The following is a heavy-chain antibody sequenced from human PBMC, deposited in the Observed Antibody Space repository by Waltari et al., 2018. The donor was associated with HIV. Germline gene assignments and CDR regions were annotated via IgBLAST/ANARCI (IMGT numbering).Heavy chain of an antibody. CDR2: IYYSGST. CDR3: ARRFIAVAVLGGMDV. Sequence: QLQLQESGPGLVKPSETLSLTGTVSGGPIRGSSSYWGWIRQPPGKGLEWIGSIYYSGSTYYNPSLKSRVTISVDTSKNQFSLKLSSVTAADTAVYYCARRFIAVAVLGGMDVWGQGTTVTVSS. V-gene: IGHV4-39*01. J-gene: IGHJ6*02. CDR1: GGPIRGSSSY. D-gene: IGHD6-19*01.